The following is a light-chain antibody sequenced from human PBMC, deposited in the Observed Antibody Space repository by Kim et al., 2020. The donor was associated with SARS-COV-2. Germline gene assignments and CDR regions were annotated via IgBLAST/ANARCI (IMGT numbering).Light chain of an antibody. Sequence: QTVVTQEPSFSVSPGGTVTLTCGLSSGSVSTSYYPSWYQQTPGQAPRTLIYSTNTRSSGVPDRFSGSILDNKAALTITGAQADDESDYYCVLYMRSDFWVFGGGTQLTV. CDR2: STN. CDR1: SGSVSTSYY. CDR3: VLYMRSDFWV. V-gene: IGLV8-61*01. J-gene: IGLJ3*02.